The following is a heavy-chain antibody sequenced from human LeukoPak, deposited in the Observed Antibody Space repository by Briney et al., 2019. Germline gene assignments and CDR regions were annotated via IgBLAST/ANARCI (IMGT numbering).Heavy chain of an antibody. V-gene: IGHV3-20*04. CDR2: INWNGGST. CDR3: ARNYYYDSSGYYNY. J-gene: IGHJ4*02. Sequence: GGSLRLSCAASGFIFDDYGMAWVRQGPVKGLEWVSGINWNGGSTGYADSVKGRFTISRDNAKNSLYLQMNSLRAEDTAVYYCARNYYYDSSGYYNYWGQGTLVTVSS. D-gene: IGHD3-22*01. CDR1: GFIFDDYG.